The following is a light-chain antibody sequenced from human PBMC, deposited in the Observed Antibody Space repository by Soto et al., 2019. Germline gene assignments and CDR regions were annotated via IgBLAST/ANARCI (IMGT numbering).Light chain of an antibody. CDR1: QSVSRY. V-gene: IGKV3-11*01. J-gene: IGKJ4*01. Sequence: EIVLTQSPSTLSVSTGERATLSLGASQSVSRYLAWYQQKPGQAPRLLIYDASNRAPGIPARFSGSGSGTDFPLTISSLEPEDFAVYYCQQRINWPLTFGGGTKVDI. CDR2: DAS. CDR3: QQRINWPLT.